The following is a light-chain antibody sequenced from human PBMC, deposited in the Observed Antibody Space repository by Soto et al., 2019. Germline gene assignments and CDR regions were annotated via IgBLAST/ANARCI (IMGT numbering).Light chain of an antibody. CDR2: DVT. CDR3: SSCGGGSPCV. J-gene: IGLJ3*02. CDR1: DSKVGSYDL. Sequence: QSVLTQPASVSASPGQSITISCTGSDSKVGSYDLVPWYQQHPDKAPKLLIYDVTKRPSGVSNRFSGSKSDDTASLTISGLQAEDEADYHCSSCGGGSPCVFGAGTKLTVL. V-gene: IGLV2-23*02.